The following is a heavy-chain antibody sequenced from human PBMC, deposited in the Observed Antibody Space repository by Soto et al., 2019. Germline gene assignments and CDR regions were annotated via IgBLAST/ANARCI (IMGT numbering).Heavy chain of an antibody. CDR2: ISNSGGST. V-gene: IGHV3-23*01. CDR3: AKVLGGNPGAFDI. J-gene: IGHJ3*02. D-gene: IGHD1-26*01. CDR1: RFTFSSYA. Sequence: GGSLRLSCVVSRFTFSSYAMTWVRQAPGKGLEWVSAISNSGGSTYYADSVKGRFSISRDNSKNSLYLQMNSLRAEDTAVYYCAKVLGGNPGAFDIWGQGTMVTVS.